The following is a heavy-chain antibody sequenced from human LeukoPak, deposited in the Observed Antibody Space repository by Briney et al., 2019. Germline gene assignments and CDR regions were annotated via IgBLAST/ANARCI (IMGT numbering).Heavy chain of an antibody. CDR3: ARPSSSGWTQFDC. CDR2: ISSSSSYI. V-gene: IGHV3-21*01. CDR1: GFTFSSYS. D-gene: IGHD6-19*01. J-gene: IGHJ4*02. Sequence: GGSLRLSCAASGFTFSSYSMNWVRQAPGKGLEWVSSISSSSSYIYYADSVKGRFTISRDNAKNSLYLQMNSLRAEDTAAYYCARPSSSGWTQFDCWGQGTLVTVSS.